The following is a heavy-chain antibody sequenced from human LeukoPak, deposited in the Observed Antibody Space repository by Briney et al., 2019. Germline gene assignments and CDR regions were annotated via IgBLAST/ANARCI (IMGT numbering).Heavy chain of an antibody. CDR2: IKQDGSEK. Sequence: PGGSLRLSCAASGFIFSSYWMSWVRQTPGKGLEWVANIKQDGSEKNYVDSVKGRFTISRDNAKNSLYLQMNSLRAEYTAVYYCVRDHRGTFDYLGQGTLVTVSS. J-gene: IGHJ4*02. D-gene: IGHD3-10*01. CDR1: GFIFSSYW. V-gene: IGHV3-7*03. CDR3: VRDHRGTFDY.